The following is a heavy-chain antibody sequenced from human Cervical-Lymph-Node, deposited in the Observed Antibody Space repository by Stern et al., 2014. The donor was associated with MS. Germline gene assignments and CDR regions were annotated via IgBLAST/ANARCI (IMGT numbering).Heavy chain of an antibody. CDR3: ARDGGYSYGGAFDY. V-gene: IGHV3-21*01. CDR1: GFTFSSYS. Sequence: EVQLEESGGGLVKPGGSLRLSCAASGFTFSSYSMNWVRQAPGKGLEWVSSISSSSSYIYYADSVKGRFTISRDNAKNSLYLQMNSLRAEDTAVYYCARDGGYSYGGAFDYWGQGTLVTVSS. J-gene: IGHJ4*02. CDR2: ISSSSSYI. D-gene: IGHD5-18*01.